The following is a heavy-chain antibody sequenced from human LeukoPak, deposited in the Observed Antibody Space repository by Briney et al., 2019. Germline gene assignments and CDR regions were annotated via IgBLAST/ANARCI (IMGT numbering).Heavy chain of an antibody. CDR3: ARGNNGDY. V-gene: IGHV3-30*03. Sequence: GGSLRLSCAASGFAFSNYAMHWVRQAPGKGLEWVAVISYDGTNESYGDSVKGRFTISRDNSKSTLYLHMNSLRPEETAIYYCARGNNGDYWGQGTLVTVSS. D-gene: IGHD2-8*01. CDR2: ISYDGTNE. J-gene: IGHJ4*02. CDR1: GFAFSNYA.